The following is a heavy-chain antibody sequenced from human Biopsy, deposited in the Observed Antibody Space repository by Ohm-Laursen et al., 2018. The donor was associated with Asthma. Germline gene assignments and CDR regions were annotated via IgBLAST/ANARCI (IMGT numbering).Heavy chain of an antibody. Sequence: SSLRLSCAASGFSFSNFAIHWVRQAPGKGLEWVGFISKDASTQDYADSVKGRFTMARDNSKNTLDLQMNSLREEDTAVYYCVRDGTDDAFDIWGQGTVVSVSS. J-gene: IGHJ3*02. D-gene: IGHD1-1*01. CDR1: GFSFSNFA. CDR2: ISKDASTQ. V-gene: IGHV3-30*01. CDR3: VRDGTDDAFDI.